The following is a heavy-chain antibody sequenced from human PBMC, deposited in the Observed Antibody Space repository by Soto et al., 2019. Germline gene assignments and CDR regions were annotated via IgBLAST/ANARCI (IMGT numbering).Heavy chain of an antibody. CDR3: ARDPHTLWFGELSVYDAFDI. CDR1: GGSISSYY. V-gene: IGHV4-4*07. J-gene: IGHJ3*02. CDR2: IYTSGST. D-gene: IGHD3-10*01. Sequence: QVQLQESGPGLVKPSETLSLTCTVSGGSISSYYWSWIRQPAGKGLEWIGRIYTSGSTNYNPSLKSRVTMSVDTSKSQFSLKLSSVTAADTAVYYCARDPHTLWFGELSVYDAFDIWGQGTMVTVSS.